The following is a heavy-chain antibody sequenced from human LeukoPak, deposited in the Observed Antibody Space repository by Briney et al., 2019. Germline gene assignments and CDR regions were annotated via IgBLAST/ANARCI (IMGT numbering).Heavy chain of an antibody. CDR2: ISWSGNNI. CDR1: GFTFDDYA. D-gene: IGHD5-24*01. V-gene: IGHV3-9*01. J-gene: IGHJ4*02. CDR3: AKEGMAAYYFDH. Sequence: GGSLRLSCEASGFTFDDYAMHWVRHAPGKGLEWVSVISWSGNNIGYADSVKGRFTISRDNAKKFVYLQMSSLRPKDTALYYCAKEGMAAYYFDHWGQGTLVTVSS.